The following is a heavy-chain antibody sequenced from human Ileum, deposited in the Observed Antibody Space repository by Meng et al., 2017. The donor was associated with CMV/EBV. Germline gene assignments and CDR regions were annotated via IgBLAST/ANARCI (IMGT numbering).Heavy chain of an antibody. CDR2: FSCVDIST. CDR1: GFSVSSYT. D-gene: IGHD1-14*01. Sequence: GGSLRLSCVPSGFSVSSYTMSWVRQAPGKGLEWVSRFSCVDISTYYADSVKGRFTITRTTSKNTVFLQMDSLRAEDTAIYFCAKDVHHPGHTDCFDLWGQGTLVTVSS. V-gene: IGHV3-23*01. CDR3: AKDVHHPGHTDCFDL. J-gene: IGHJ5*02.